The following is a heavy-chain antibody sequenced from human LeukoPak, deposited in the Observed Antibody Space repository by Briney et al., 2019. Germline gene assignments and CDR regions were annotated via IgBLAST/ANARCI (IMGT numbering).Heavy chain of an antibody. CDR2: IGTSGDT. CDR3: AKEGYGSGSYEYYFDY. V-gene: IGHV3-13*01. Sequence: AGGSLRLSCAASGFTFSNYDMHWVRQAAGKGLEWVSGIGTSGDTYYSGSVKGRFTISRENARNSLYLQMSSLSAGDTAVYYCAKEGYGSGSYEYYFDYWGQGTLVTVSS. J-gene: IGHJ4*02. CDR1: GFTFSNYD. D-gene: IGHD3-10*01.